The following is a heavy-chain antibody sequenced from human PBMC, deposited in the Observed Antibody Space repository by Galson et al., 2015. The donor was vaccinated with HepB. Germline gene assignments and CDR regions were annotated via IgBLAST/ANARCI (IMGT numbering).Heavy chain of an antibody. D-gene: IGHD6-19*01. CDR2: IRSKANSYAT. CDR1: GFTFSGSA. V-gene: IGHV3-73*01. Sequence: SLRLSCAASGFTFSGSAMHWVRQASGKGLEWVGRIRSKANSYATAYAASVKGRFTISRDDSKNTAYLQMNSLKTEDTAVYYCTSGLAVAGSLSSFDYWGQGTLVTVSS. J-gene: IGHJ4*02. CDR3: TSGLAVAGSLSSFDY.